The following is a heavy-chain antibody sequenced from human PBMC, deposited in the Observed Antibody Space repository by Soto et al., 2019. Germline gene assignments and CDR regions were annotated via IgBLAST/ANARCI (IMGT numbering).Heavy chain of an antibody. CDR2: IYYNGGA. V-gene: IGHV4-39*01. CDR3: ARVGPSGYSYHFDY. J-gene: IGHJ4*02. CDR1: GGSSSRTGYY. D-gene: IGHD3-22*01. Sequence: SETLSLTCTVSGGSSSRTGYYWGWIRQSPGKGMEWIGSIYYNGGAFYNPSLKRRVTISVDTSKTQFSLDLGSVTTTDTAVYYCARVGPSGYSYHFDYWGQGTQVTVSS.